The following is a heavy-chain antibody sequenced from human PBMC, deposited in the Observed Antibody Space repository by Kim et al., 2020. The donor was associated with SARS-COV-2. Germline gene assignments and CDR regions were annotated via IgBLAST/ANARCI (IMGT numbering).Heavy chain of an antibody. D-gene: IGHD6-13*01. J-gene: IGHJ6*02. Sequence: SETLSLTCTVSGGSISSSSYYWGWIRQPPGKGLEWIGSIYYSGSTYYNPSLKSRVTISVDTSKNQFSLKLSSVTAADTAVYYCARRSSSSWYSYYYYYGMDVWGQGTTVTVSS. V-gene: IGHV4-39*01. CDR1: GGSISSSSYY. CDR2: IYYSGST. CDR3: ARRSSSSWYSYYYYYGMDV.